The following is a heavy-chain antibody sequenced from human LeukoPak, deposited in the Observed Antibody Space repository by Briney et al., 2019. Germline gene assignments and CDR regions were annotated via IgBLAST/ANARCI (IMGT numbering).Heavy chain of an antibody. Sequence: PGGSLRLSCAASGFTFSSYEMNWVRQAPGKGLEWVSYISSSGSTIYYADSVKGRFTVSRDTAKNSVYLQMNSLRAEDTAVYYCAELGITMIGGVWGKGTTVTISS. V-gene: IGHV3-48*03. CDR3: AELGITMIGGV. J-gene: IGHJ6*04. CDR2: ISSSGSTI. D-gene: IGHD3-10*02. CDR1: GFTFSSYE.